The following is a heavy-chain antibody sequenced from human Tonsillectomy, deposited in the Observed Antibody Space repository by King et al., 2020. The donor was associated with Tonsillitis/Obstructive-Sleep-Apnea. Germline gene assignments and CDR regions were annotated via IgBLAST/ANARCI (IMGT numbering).Heavy chain of an antibody. D-gene: IGHD2-2*02. Sequence: VQLVESGGGVVQPGRSLRLSCAASGFTFRSYALHWVRQAPGKGLEWVAVISYDESNKYYADSVKGRFTISRDNSKNTLYLQMNSLRTEDTAVYYCARDLPIVVIPAAIKGGFDYWGQGTLVTVSS. CDR3: ARDLPIVVIPAAIKGGFDY. CDR1: GFTFRSYA. CDR2: ISYDESNK. V-gene: IGHV3-30*04. J-gene: IGHJ4*02.